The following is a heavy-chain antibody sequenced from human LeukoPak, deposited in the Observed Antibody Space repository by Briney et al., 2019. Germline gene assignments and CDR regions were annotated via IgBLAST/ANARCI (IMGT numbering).Heavy chain of an antibody. CDR1: GGSFSTYY. CDR2: IYYSGST. CDR3: ARVYGRPPVTRGWFDP. V-gene: IGHV4-59*01. Sequence: SETLSLTCTVSGGSFSTYYWSWIRQPPGKGLEWIGYIYYSGSTNYNPSLKSRVTISVDTSKNQFSLKLSSVTAADTAVYYCARVYGRPPVTRGWFDPWGQGTLVTASS. D-gene: IGHD3-10*01. J-gene: IGHJ5*02.